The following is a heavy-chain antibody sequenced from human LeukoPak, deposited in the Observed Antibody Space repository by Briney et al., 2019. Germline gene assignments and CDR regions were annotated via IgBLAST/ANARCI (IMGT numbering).Heavy chain of an antibody. CDR1: GGSISSYY. CDR3: ARGTTLEMATVHFDY. Sequence: PSETLSLTCTVSGGSISSYYWSWIRQPPGKGLEWIGEINHSGSTNYNPSLKSRVTISVDTSKNQFSLKLSSVTAADTAVYYCARGTTLEMATVHFDYWGQGTLVTVSS. CDR2: INHSGST. J-gene: IGHJ4*02. V-gene: IGHV4-34*01. D-gene: IGHD4-4*01.